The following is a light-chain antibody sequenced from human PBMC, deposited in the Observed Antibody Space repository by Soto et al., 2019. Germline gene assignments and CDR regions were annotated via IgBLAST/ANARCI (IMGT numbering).Light chain of an antibody. CDR1: SSDVGGHNS. Sequence: QSALTQPASVSGSPGQSITISCTGTSSDVGGHNSVAWYQHNPGKAPKLMIYDVSNRPSGVSSRFSGSKSGTTASLSISGLQAEDEADYYCSSYTSRSTLVFGTGTKLTVL. CDR2: DVS. CDR3: SSYTSRSTLV. J-gene: IGLJ1*01. V-gene: IGLV2-14*01.